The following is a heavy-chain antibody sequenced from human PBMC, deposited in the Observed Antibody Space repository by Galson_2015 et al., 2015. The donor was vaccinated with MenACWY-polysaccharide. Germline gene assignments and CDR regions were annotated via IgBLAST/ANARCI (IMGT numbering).Heavy chain of an antibody. CDR2: ISGSGGTK. J-gene: IGHJ3*02. V-gene: IGHV3-23*01. CDR3: AKEAPFCSGGCYAAFDI. Sequence: SLRLSCAASGFTFSSYSMGWVRQALGKGLEWVSVISGSGGTKYYSDSVKGRFTIYRDNSKNTLYLQMYSLRAEETAVYYCAKEAPFCSGGCYAAFDIWGQGTLVTVSS. CDR1: GFTFSSYS. D-gene: IGHD2-21*02.